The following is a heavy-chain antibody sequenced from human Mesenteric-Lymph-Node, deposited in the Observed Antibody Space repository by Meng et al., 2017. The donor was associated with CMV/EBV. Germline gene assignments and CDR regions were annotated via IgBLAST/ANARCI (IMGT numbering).Heavy chain of an antibody. CDR1: GYTFTSYD. J-gene: IGHJ3*02. CDR3: ARGPSYDILTGFYAFDI. Sequence: ASVKVSCKASGYTFTSYDINWVRQATGQGLEWMGWMNPNSGNTGYAQKFQGRVTMTRNTSISTAYMELSSLRSEDTAVYYCARGPSYDILTGFYAFDIWGQGTMVTVSS. D-gene: IGHD3-9*01. CDR2: MNPNSGNT. V-gene: IGHV1-8*01.